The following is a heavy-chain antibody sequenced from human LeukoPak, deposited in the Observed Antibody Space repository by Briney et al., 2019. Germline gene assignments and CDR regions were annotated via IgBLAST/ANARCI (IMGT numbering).Heavy chain of an antibody. V-gene: IGHV3-21*01. CDR3: ARDRPYGGDAFDI. D-gene: IGHD4-23*01. CDR2: ISSSSSYI. J-gene: IGHJ3*02. Sequence: GGSLRLSCAASGFTFSSYSMNWVRQAPGKGLEWVSSISSSSSYIYYADSVKGRFTISRDNAKNSLYLQMNSLRAEDTAVYYCARDRPYGGDAFDIWGQGTMVTVSP. CDR1: GFTFSSYS.